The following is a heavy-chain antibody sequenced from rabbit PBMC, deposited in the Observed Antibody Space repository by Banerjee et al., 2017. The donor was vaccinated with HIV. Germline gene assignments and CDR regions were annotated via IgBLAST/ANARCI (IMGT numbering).Heavy chain of an antibody. CDR2: IYTSTDST. CDR1: GFDFSSNV. Sequence: QSLEESGGGLVQPEGSLTLTCKASGFDFSSNVMCWVRQAPGKGLEWIACIYTSTDSTWYASCVNGRFTISKTSSTTVDLKMTSLTAADTATYFCARGPYAGDAYGEANLWGPGTLVTVS. CDR3: ARGPYAGDAYGEANL. D-gene: IGHD6-1*01. V-gene: IGHV1S40*01. J-gene: IGHJ4*01.